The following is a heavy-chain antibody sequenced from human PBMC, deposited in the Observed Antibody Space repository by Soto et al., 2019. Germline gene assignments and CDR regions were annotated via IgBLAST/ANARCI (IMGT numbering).Heavy chain of an antibody. CDR3: ARVETMVRGVIIAEYFQH. D-gene: IGHD3-10*01. J-gene: IGHJ1*01. V-gene: IGHV4-31*03. CDR2: IYYSGST. CDR1: GGSISSGGYY. Sequence: SETLSLTCTVSGGSISSGGYYWSWIRQHPGKGLEWIGYIYYSGSTYYNPSLKSRVTISVDTSKNQFSLKLSSVTAADTAVYYCARVETMVRGVIIAEYFQHWGQGTLVTVSS.